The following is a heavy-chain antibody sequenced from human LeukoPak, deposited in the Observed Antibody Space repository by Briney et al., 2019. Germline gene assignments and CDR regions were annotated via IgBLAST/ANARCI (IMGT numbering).Heavy chain of an antibody. Sequence: SETLPLTCSVSGGSINSSNYCWGWIRQPPGKGLEWIANVYYGGSTYYNPSLKSRITISLDTSKNQFSLKLSSVTAADTAVYYCARRTYYHTSGYPHYFDYWGQGTLVTVSS. D-gene: IGHD3-22*01. V-gene: IGHV4-39*01. CDR1: GGSINSSNYC. J-gene: IGHJ4*02. CDR3: ARRTYYHTSGYPHYFDY. CDR2: VYYGGST.